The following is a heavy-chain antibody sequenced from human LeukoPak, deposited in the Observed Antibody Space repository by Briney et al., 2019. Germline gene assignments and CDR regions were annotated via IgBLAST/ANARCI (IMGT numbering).Heavy chain of an antibody. Sequence: GASVKVSCKASGYTFTNYYMHWVRQAPGQGLEWMGIINPSGGSTNYAQKFQGRVTMTRDTSTSTVYMELSSLRFEDTAVYYCAREHSGYDSWGQGTLLTVSS. D-gene: IGHD5-12*01. CDR1: GYTFTNYY. V-gene: IGHV1-46*01. J-gene: IGHJ5*02. CDR2: INPSGGST. CDR3: AREHSGYDS.